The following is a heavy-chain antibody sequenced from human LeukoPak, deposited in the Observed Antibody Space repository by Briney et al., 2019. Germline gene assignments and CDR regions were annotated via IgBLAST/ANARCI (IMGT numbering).Heavy chain of an antibody. J-gene: IGHJ4*02. V-gene: IGHV3-23*01. CDR1: GFTPSSYA. CDR3: AKAGGWTNYFDY. D-gene: IGHD6-19*01. CDR2: ISAGGGST. Sequence: PGGPLRLSCAASGFTPSSYAMTWVRQAPGKGLEWVSAISAGGGSTYYADSVKGRFTISRDNSKNTLYLQLNSLRAEDTAVYYCAKAGGWTNYFDYWGQGTLVTVSS.